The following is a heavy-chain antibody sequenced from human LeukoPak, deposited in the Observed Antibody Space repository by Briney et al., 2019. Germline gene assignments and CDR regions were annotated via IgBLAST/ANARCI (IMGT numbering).Heavy chain of an antibody. V-gene: IGHV1-46*01. CDR1: GYTFTSYY. CDR3: ARDIKPVLVEPGYFDY. Sequence: GASVKVSCKASGYTFTSYYMHWVRQAPGQGLEWMGIINPSGGSTSYAQKFQGRVTMTRDTSTSTVYMELSSLISEDTAVYYCARDIKPVLVEPGYFDYWGQGTLVTVSS. D-gene: IGHD2-21*01. J-gene: IGHJ4*02. CDR2: INPSGGST.